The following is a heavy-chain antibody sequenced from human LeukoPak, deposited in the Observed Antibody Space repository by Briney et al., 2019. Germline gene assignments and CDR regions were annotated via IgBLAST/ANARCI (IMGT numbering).Heavy chain of an antibody. CDR2: IRYDGSKK. CDR1: AFTFSRYG. D-gene: IGHD6-19*01. Sequence: GGSLRLSCAASAFTFSRYGMHWVRQAPGKGLEWVAFIRYDGSKKYYADSVKGRFAISRDNSKNTLYPQMNSLRAEDTAVYYCARDFVAGNGRYYYYYMDVWGKGTTVTVSS. J-gene: IGHJ6*03. CDR3: ARDFVAGNGRYYYYYMDV. V-gene: IGHV3-30*02.